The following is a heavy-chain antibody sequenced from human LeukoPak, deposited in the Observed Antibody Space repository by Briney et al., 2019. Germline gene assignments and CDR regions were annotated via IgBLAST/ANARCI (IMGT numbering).Heavy chain of an antibody. CDR1: GFTFSSYS. CDR3: ARTVAVDYYGSGSYGYDDY. D-gene: IGHD3-10*01. Sequence: GGSLRLSCAASGFTFSSYSMNWVRQAPGKGLEWVSYISSGSSTIYYADSVKGRFTISRDNAKNSLYLQMNSLRAEDTAVYYCARTVAVDYYGSGSYGYDDYWGQGTLVTVSS. J-gene: IGHJ4*02. V-gene: IGHV3-48*01. CDR2: ISSGSSTI.